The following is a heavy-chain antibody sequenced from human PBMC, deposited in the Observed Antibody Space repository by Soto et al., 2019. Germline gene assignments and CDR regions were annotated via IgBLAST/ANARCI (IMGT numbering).Heavy chain of an antibody. D-gene: IGHD3-16*02. CDR1: GFTFNIYA. V-gene: IGHV3-30-3*01. Sequence: QAQLVESEGGVVQPGRSLRLSCAASGFTFNIYALHWVRQAPGKGLEWVAVISFDGSKKYYSDSVKGRFTISRDNLKNTLYLQMNNLSVEDAALYFCAREDDYGYRYINYGLDVWGQGTTVTVSS. CDR3: AREDDYGYRYINYGLDV. CDR2: ISFDGSKK. J-gene: IGHJ6*02.